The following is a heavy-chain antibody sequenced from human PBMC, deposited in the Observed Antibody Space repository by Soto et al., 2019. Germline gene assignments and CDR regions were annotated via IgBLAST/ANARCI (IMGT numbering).Heavy chain of an antibody. D-gene: IGHD1-20*01. CDR1: GGSISSSSYY. Sequence: SETLSLTCTVSGGSISSSSYYWGWIRQPPGKGLEWIGYIYYSGSTNYNPSLKSRVTISVDTSKNQFSLKLSSVTAADTAVYYCAREHNWNNWFDPWGQGTLVTVSS. V-gene: IGHV4-61*01. J-gene: IGHJ5*02. CDR3: AREHNWNNWFDP. CDR2: IYYSGST.